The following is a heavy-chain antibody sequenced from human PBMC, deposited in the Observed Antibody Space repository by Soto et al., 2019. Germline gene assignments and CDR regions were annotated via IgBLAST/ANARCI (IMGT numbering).Heavy chain of an antibody. CDR1: GFIFSDYY. CDR2: INTLSSAK. CDR3: ARRLQWQLRPLDS. D-gene: IGHD6-19*01. V-gene: IGHV3-11*01. J-gene: IGHJ4*02. Sequence: QEHLMESGGGLVKPGGSLRLSCAGSGFIFSDYYITWIRRAPGKGLEWVSYINTLSSAKYYADSVKGRFTISRDNAKNSVYLQMNSLRAEDTAVYYCARRLQWQLRPLDSWGRGTLVTVSS.